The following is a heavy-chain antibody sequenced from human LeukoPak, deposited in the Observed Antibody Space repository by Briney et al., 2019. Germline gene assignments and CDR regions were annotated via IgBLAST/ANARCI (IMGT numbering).Heavy chain of an antibody. J-gene: IGHJ3*02. Sequence: GGSLRLSCAASGFTFSSYSMNWVRQAPGKGLEWVSSISSSSSYIYHADSVKGRFTISRDNAKNSLYLQMNSLRAEDTAVYYCARDQDAFDIWGQGAMVTVSS. CDR3: ARDQDAFDI. CDR1: GFTFSSYS. CDR2: ISSSSSYI. V-gene: IGHV3-21*01.